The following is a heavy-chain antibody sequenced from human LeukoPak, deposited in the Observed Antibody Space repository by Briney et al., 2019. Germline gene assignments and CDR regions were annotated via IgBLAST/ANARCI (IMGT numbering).Heavy chain of an antibody. V-gene: IGHV1-2*02. CDR1: GYTFTGYY. J-gene: IGHJ4*02. Sequence: VASVKVSCKASGYTFTGYYIHWVRQAPGRGLEWMGWINPNSGGTNYAQKFQGRVTMTRDTSISTAYMDLSRLRSDDTAVYYCARGSIVGATFDYFDYWGQGTLVTVSS. D-gene: IGHD1-26*01. CDR2: INPNSGGT. CDR3: ARGSIVGATFDYFDY.